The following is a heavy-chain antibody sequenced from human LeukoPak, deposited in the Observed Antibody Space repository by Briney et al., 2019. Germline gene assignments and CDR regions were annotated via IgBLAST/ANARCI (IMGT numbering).Heavy chain of an antibody. CDR2: INHSGST. CDR3: ARGPMIVGAFDI. D-gene: IGHD3-22*01. V-gene: IGHV4-34*01. J-gene: IGHJ3*02. CDR1: GGPFSGYY. Sequence: PSETLSLTCAVYGGPFSGYYWSWIRQPPGKGLEWIGEINHSGSTNYNPSLKSRVTISVDTSKNQFSLKLSSVTAADTAVYYCARGPMIVGAFDIWGQGTMVTVSS.